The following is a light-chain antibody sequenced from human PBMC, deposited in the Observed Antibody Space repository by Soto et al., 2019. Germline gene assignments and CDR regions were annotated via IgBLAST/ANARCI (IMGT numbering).Light chain of an antibody. CDR1: QTVATN. CDR2: HAS. V-gene: IGKV3D-15*01. J-gene: IGKJ1*01. Sequence: EIVMTQSPATLSVSPGERCTLSCRASQTVATNLAWYQQKPGQAPRLLIYHASTRATGIPARFSGSGSGTEFTLTISSLQSEDFAVYYCQQYNQWPPWTFGQGTKVDIK. CDR3: QQYNQWPPWT.